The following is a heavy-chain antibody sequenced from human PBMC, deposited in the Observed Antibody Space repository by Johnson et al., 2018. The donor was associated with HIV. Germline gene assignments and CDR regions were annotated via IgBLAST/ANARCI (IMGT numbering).Heavy chain of an antibody. CDR1: GFTFSSYA. CDR2: TSNDGINK. D-gene: IGHD6-6*01. CDR3: AKVRVIIAAPRGGAFDI. V-gene: IGHV3-30*04. J-gene: IGHJ3*02. Sequence: QVQLVESGGGVVQPGRSLRLSCAASGFTFSSYAMSWVRQAPGKGLEWVAVTSNDGINKYYADSVKGRFTIYRDNFKNTLYRQMNGLRAEDTAVYYCAKVRVIIAAPRGGAFDIWGQGTMVTVSS.